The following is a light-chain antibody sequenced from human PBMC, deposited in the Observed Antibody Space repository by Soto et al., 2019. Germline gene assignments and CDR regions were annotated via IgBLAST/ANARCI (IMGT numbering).Light chain of an antibody. CDR3: SSYAGSNNYV. CDR1: SSDVGGYNY. CDR2: EVS. Sequence: QSALSQPPSASGSPGHSVTISCTGASSDVGGYNYVSWYQQHPGKAPKLMIYEVSKRPSGVPDRFSGSKSGNTASLTVSGLQAEDEADYYCSSYAGSNNYVFGTGTNVTVL. V-gene: IGLV2-8*01. J-gene: IGLJ1*01.